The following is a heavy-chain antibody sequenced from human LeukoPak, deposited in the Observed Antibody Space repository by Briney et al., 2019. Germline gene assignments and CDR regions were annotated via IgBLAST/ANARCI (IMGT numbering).Heavy chain of an antibody. CDR1: GFTFSSYG. V-gene: IGHV3-30*18. CDR2: ISDDGDRK. J-gene: IGHJ4*02. Sequence: GGSLRLSCAASGFTFSSYGIHWVGQAPGKGLEGVAVISDDGDRKYYAGSVKGRFTISRDNSRDTLYLQMNSLRAEDTAMYYCAKEDIGYDFDYWGQGTLVTVSS. D-gene: IGHD2-2*01. CDR3: AKEDIGYDFDY.